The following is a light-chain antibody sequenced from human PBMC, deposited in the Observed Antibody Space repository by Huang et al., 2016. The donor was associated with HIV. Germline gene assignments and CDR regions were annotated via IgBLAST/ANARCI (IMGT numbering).Light chain of an antibody. CDR2: WAS. CDR1: QSILHSSNNQTY. J-gene: IGKJ1*01. Sequence: DIVLTQSPDCLAVSLGERATINCKSSQSILHSSNNQTYLALYQQKQRQPPRLLIYWASTRESGVPDLFSGSGSGTEFTLTISSLQAEDVAVYYCQQYYHSPTFGQGTKVEI. CDR3: QQYYHSPT. V-gene: IGKV4-1*01.